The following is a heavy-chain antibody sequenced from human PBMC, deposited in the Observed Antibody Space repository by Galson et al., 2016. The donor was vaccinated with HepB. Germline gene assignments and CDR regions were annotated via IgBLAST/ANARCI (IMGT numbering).Heavy chain of an antibody. Sequence: QSGAEVTKPGESLKISCKGSGYRSTNYWIGWVRQMPGKGLEWMGIIFPDDSDTRYSPSFQGQVTFSADKSISTAYLQWSSLKASDTAMYYCARGPLDSNSGLHYWGQGTLVTVSS. D-gene: IGHD2/OR15-2a*01. CDR1: GYRSTNYW. CDR2: IFPDDSDT. CDR3: ARGPLDSNSGLHY. J-gene: IGHJ4*02. V-gene: IGHV5-51*01.